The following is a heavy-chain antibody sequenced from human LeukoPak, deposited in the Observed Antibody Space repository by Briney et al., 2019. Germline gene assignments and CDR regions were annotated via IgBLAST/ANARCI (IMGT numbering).Heavy chain of an antibody. CDR1: GFTFSSYS. D-gene: IGHD5-24*01. J-gene: IGHJ3*02. V-gene: IGHV3-21*01. Sequence: PGGSLRLSCAASGFTFSSYSMNWVRQAPGKGLEWVSSISSSSSYIYYADSVKGRFTISRDNAKNSLYLQMNSLSAEDTAVYYCARDGYNNLGAFDIWGQGTMVTVSS. CDR3: ARDGYNNLGAFDI. CDR2: ISSSSSYI.